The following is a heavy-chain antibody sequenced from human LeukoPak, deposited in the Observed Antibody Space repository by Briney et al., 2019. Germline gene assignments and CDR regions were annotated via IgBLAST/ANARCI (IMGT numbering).Heavy chain of an antibody. Sequence: GGSLRLSCAASGFTFSSYGMHWVRQAPGKGLEWVAVIWYGGSNKYYADSVKGRFTISRDNSKNTLYLQMNSLRAEDTAVYYCAKAADFWSGYLDYWGQGTLVTVSS. V-gene: IGHV3-30*02. CDR1: GFTFSSYG. D-gene: IGHD3-3*01. J-gene: IGHJ4*02. CDR3: AKAADFWSGYLDY. CDR2: IWYGGSNK.